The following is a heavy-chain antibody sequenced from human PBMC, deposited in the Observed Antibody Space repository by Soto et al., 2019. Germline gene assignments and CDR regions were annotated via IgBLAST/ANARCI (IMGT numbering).Heavy chain of an antibody. D-gene: IGHD4-17*01. CDR1: GGSISSSSYY. CDR2: IYYSGST. V-gene: IGHV4-39*01. CDR3: ARRASGSTVTTLYYFDY. Sequence: QLRLQESGPGLVKPSETLSLTCTVSGGSISSSSYYWGWIRQPPGKGLEWIGSIYYSGSTYYIPSLKSRVTISVDTSKNQFSLKLSSVTAADTAVYYCARRASGSTVTTLYYFDYWGQGTLVTVSS. J-gene: IGHJ4*02.